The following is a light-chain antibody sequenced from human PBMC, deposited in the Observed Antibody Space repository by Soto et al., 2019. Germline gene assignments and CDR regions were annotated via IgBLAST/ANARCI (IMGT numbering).Light chain of an antibody. CDR3: CSSAPESTYV. V-gene: IGLV2-23*01. CDR2: KGT. CDR1: GSDVGAYNS. Sequence: QSVLAQPASVSGSPGQSITISCTGTGSDVGAYNSVSWYQQHPHKAPQVIIYKGTQRPSGVSNRFSGSTSGNAASLTISGLQADDEADYFCCSSAPESTYVFGNGTKVTVL. J-gene: IGLJ1*01.